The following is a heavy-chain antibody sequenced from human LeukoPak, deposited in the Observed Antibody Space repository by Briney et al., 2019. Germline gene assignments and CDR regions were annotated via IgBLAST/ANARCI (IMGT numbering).Heavy chain of an antibody. D-gene: IGHD2-2*01. J-gene: IGHJ4*02. CDR2: FGTAGNYI. CDR3: ATNLFCASASCL. V-gene: IGHV3-21*01. Sequence: GGSLRLSCTASVFTFSDYTMIWVRQAPGKGLEWLSSFGTAGNYIFYADSVQGRFTISRDNANDSLYLEMKSLRVEDTATYYCATNLFCASASCLWGQGTLVTVSS. CDR1: VFTFSDYT.